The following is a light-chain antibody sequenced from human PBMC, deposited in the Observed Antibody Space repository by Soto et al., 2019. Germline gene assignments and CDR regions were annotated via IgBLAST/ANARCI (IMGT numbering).Light chain of an antibody. J-gene: IGKJ2*01. CDR3: QQYDYWPT. CDR2: GAS. CDR1: LSVGNN. Sequence: VMTQSPGTLSVSPGERAILSCRASLSVGNNLAWYQQRPGQPPRVVIYGASTRATGFSDRFSGSGSGTEFTITITSLQSADFAVYYCQQYDYWPTFGQGTKLEIK. V-gene: IGKV3-15*01.